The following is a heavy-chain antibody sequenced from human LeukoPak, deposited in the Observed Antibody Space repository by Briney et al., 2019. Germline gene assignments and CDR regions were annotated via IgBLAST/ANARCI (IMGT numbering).Heavy chain of an antibody. V-gene: IGHV3-21*01. CDR3: ARDYAKLGYCSGTSCPDAFDF. CDR2: ISSSSSYI. J-gene: IGHJ3*01. Sequence: GGSLRLSCAASGFTFSSYSMNWVRQAPGKGLEWVSSISSSSSYIYYADSVKGRFTISRDNAKNSLYLQMNSLRAEDTAVYYCARDYAKLGYCSGTSCPDAFDFWGQGTMVTVSS. D-gene: IGHD2-2*03. CDR1: GFTFSSYS.